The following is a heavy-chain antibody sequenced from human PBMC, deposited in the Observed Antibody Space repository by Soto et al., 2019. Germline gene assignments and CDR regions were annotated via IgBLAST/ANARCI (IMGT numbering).Heavy chain of an antibody. D-gene: IGHD5-18*01. J-gene: IGHJ4*02. Sequence: PVGSLRLSCAASGFTFSTFGMNWVRQAPGKGLEWVSYISSSSTTIYYADSVKGRFTISRDNAKNSLYLQMNSLRDEDTAVYYCASRYSYGYEFDYWGQGTLVTVSS. CDR2: ISSSSTTI. CDR1: GFTFSTFG. V-gene: IGHV3-48*02. CDR3: ASRYSYGYEFDY.